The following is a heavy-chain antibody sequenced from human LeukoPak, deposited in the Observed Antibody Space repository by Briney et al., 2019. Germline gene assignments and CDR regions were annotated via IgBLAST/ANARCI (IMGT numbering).Heavy chain of an antibody. V-gene: IGHV3-48*01. CDR2: ISSSSSTI. CDR3: ARNQLGFDY. CDR1: GFTFSSYA. D-gene: IGHD1-1*01. J-gene: IGHJ4*02. Sequence: GGSLRLSCAASGFTFSSYAMSWVRQAPGKGLEWVSYISSSSSTIYYTDSVKGRFTISRDNSKNTLYLQMRTLRAEDTAVYYCARNQLGFDYWGLGALVTVSS.